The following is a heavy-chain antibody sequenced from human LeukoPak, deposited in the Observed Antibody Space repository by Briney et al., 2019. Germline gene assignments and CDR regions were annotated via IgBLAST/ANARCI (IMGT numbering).Heavy chain of an antibody. Sequence: SETLSLTCTVSGGSISSSSYYWGWIRQPPGKGLGWIGSIYYSGSTYYNPSLKSRVTISVETSKNQFSLKLSSVTAADTAVYYCASQGSYPYYFDYWGQGTLVTVSS. CDR2: IYYSGST. CDR3: ASQGSYPYYFDY. D-gene: IGHD3-10*01. V-gene: IGHV4-39*01. J-gene: IGHJ4*02. CDR1: GGSISSSSYY.